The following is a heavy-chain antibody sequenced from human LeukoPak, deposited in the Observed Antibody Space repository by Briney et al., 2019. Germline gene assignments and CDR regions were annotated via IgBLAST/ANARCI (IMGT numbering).Heavy chain of an antibody. Sequence: SETLSLTCTVSGGSISSYYWSWIRQPPGKGLEWIGYIYYSGSTNYNPSLKSRVTISVDTSKNQFSLKLSSVTAADTAVYYCASFYGEYYFDYRGQGTLVTVSS. D-gene: IGHD4-17*01. CDR2: IYYSGST. CDR3: ASFYGEYYFDY. J-gene: IGHJ4*02. V-gene: IGHV4-59*08. CDR1: GGSISSYY.